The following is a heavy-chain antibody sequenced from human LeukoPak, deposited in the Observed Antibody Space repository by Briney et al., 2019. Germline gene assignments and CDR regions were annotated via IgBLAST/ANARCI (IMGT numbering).Heavy chain of an antibody. V-gene: IGHV4-59*08. J-gene: IGHJ3*02. Sequence: PSETLSLTCTVSGGSISSYYWSWIRQPPGKGLEWIGSIYHSGSTYYNPSLKSRVTISVDTSKNQFSLKLSSVTAADTAVYYCARQGSLLTGAFDIWGQGTMVTVSS. CDR1: GGSISSYY. CDR3: ARQGSLLTGAFDI. CDR2: IYHSGST. D-gene: IGHD4/OR15-4a*01.